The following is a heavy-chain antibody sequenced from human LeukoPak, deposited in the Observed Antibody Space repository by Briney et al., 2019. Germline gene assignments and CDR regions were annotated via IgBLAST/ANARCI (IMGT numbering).Heavy chain of an antibody. D-gene: IGHD5-24*01. CDR3: ARWEVATTTTKITYYYYGMDV. Sequence: ASVKVPCKASGYTFTSYAMNWVRQAPGQGLEWMGWINTNTGKPTYAQGFTGRFVFSLDTSVSTAFLQISSLKAEDTAMYYCARWEVATTTTKITYYYYGMDVGGQGTTVTVSS. V-gene: IGHV7-4-1*02. CDR2: INTNTGKP. CDR1: GYTFTSYA. J-gene: IGHJ6*02.